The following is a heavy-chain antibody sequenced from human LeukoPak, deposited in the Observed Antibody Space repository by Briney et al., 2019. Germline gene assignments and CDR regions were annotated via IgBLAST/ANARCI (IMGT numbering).Heavy chain of an antibody. V-gene: IGHV4-4*02. J-gene: IGHJ4*02. CDR2: IYHSGST. CDR3: ARVKRRAKTYFDY. Sequence: SGTLSLTCAVSGGSISSSNWWSWVRQPPGKGLEWIGEIYHSGSTNYNPSLKSRVTLSVDKSKNQFSLKLSSVTAADTAVYYCARVKRRAKTYFDYWGQGTLVTVSS. CDR1: GGSISSSNW.